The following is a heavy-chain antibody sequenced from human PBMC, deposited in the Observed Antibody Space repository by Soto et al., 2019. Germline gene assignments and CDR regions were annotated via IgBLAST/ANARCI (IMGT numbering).Heavy chain of an antibody. CDR1: GFTLDDNA. D-gene: IGHD3-16*01. V-gene: IGHV3-9*01. CDR3: AISQDRGGRTTFIY. CDR2: INWKSDI. J-gene: IGHJ4*02. Sequence: SGGSLRLSCAVSGFTLDDNAMHWVRQAPEKGLEWVSGINWKSDIGYADSVKGRFTISRDNAENSLYLQMNSLRAEDTPLYYCAISQDRGGRTTFIYWGQGTQVTVSS.